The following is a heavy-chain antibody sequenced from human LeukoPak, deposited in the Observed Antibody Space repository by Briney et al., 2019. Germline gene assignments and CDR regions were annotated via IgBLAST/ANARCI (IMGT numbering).Heavy chain of an antibody. CDR2: INHSGST. Sequence: SETLSLTCAVYGGSFSGYYWSWIRQSPGKGLEWIGEINHSGSTNYNPSLKSRVTISVDTSKNQFSLKLSSVTAADTAVYYCARCRVAATRIYYYYYMDVWGKGTTVTVSS. J-gene: IGHJ6*03. CDR3: ARCRVAATRIYYYYYMDV. V-gene: IGHV4-34*01. CDR1: GGSFSGYY. D-gene: IGHD2-15*01.